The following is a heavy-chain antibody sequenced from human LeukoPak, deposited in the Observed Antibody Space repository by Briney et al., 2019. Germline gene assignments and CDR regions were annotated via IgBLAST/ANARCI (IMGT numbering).Heavy chain of an antibody. Sequence: PGGSLRLSCAASGFTFSTYSMNWVRQTPGKGLEWVSSISSSSRSIYYADSVKGRFTISRDNAKNSLYLQMNSLRAEDTAVYYCAREVSSSIGDYYMDVWGKGTTVTVSS. CDR2: ISSSSRSI. CDR1: GFTFSTYS. V-gene: IGHV3-21*01. D-gene: IGHD6-6*01. CDR3: AREVSSSIGDYYMDV. J-gene: IGHJ6*03.